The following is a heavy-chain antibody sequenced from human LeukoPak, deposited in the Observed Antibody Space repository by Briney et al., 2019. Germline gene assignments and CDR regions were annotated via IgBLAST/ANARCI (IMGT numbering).Heavy chain of an antibody. CDR3: AKAASWSGYYTGFSYYYMDV. V-gene: IGHV4-59*01. CDR2: IYYSRST. Sequence: SETLSLTCTVSGGSISSYYWSWIRQPPGKGLEWIGYIYYSRSTSYNPSLKSRVTISVDTSKNQFSLKLSSVTAADTAVYYCAKAASWSGYYTGFSYYYMDVWGKGTTVTVSS. J-gene: IGHJ6*03. D-gene: IGHD3-3*01. CDR1: GGSISSYY.